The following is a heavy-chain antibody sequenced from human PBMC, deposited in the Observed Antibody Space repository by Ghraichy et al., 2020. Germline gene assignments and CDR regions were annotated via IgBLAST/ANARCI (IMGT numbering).Heavy chain of an antibody. D-gene: IGHD1-1*01. J-gene: IGHJ2*01. CDR1: GGSFSGYY. Sequence: SETLSLTCAVYGGSFSGYYWSWIRQPPGKGLEWIGEINHSGSTNYNPSLKSRVTISVDTSKNQFSLKLSSVTAADTAVYYCARGGRGTTKRYFDLWGRGTLVTVSS. CDR2: INHSGST. CDR3: ARGGRGTTKRYFDL. V-gene: IGHV4-34*01.